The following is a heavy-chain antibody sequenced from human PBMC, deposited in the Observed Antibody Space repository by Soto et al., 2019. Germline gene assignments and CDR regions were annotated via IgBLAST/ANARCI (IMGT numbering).Heavy chain of an antibody. CDR3: ARQDGYYYYMDV. Sequence: SETLSLTCTVSGGSISSGGYYWSWIRQHPGKGLEWIGYIYYSGSTYYNPSLKSRVTISVDTSKNQFSLKLRSVTAADTAVYYCARQDGYYYYMDVWGKGTTVTV. J-gene: IGHJ6*03. D-gene: IGHD2-15*01. CDR1: GGSISSGGYY. V-gene: IGHV4-31*03. CDR2: IYYSGST.